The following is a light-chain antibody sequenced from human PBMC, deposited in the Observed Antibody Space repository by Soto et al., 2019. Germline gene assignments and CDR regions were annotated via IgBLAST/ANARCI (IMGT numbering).Light chain of an antibody. CDR1: YSDVGTYNY. CDR3: SSYTPTTWV. J-gene: IGLJ3*02. CDR2: EVS. V-gene: IGLV2-14*01. Sequence: QSALTQPASVSGSPGQSITISCTGSYSDVGTYNYVSWYQQHPGTAPKLMIHEVSDRPSGVSNRFSVSKSGNTASLTISGLQAEDEADYYCSSYTPTTWVFGGGTQLTVL.